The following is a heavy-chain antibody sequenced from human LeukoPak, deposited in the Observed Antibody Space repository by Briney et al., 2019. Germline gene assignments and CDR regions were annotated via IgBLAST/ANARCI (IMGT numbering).Heavy chain of an antibody. D-gene: IGHD4-17*01. CDR3: ARELRAGFDY. CDR2: IYSGGST. Sequence: GGSLRLSCAAPGFTVSSNYMSWVRQAPGKGLEWVSVIYSGGSTYYADSVKGRFTISRDNSKNTLYLQMNSLRAEDTAVYYCARELRAGFDYWGQGTLVTVSS. CDR1: GFTVSSNY. V-gene: IGHV3-53*01. J-gene: IGHJ4*02.